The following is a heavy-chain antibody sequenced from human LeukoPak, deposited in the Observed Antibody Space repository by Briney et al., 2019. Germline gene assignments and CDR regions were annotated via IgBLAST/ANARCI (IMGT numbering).Heavy chain of an antibody. J-gene: IGHJ4*02. Sequence: GGSLRLSCAASGFTFSSYGMHWVRQAPGKGLEWVAVISYDGSNKYYADSVKGRFTISRDNSKNTLYLQMNSLRAEDTAVYYCARERRYDSSGSLEYWGQGTLVTVSS. D-gene: IGHD3-22*01. CDR3: ARERRYDSSGSLEY. V-gene: IGHV3-30*03. CDR1: GFTFSSYG. CDR2: ISYDGSNK.